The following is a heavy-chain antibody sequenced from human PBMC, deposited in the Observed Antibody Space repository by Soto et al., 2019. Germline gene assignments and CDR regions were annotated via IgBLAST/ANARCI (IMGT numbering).Heavy chain of an antibody. V-gene: IGHV3-74*01. J-gene: IGHJ6*03. CDR2: INSDGSST. CDR3: ASGDYGESYFYYYYMDV. CDR1: GFTFSSYW. Sequence: GGSLRLSCAASGFTFSSYWMHWVRQAPGKGLVWVSRINSDGSSTTYADSVKGRFTISRDNAKNTLYLQMNSLRAEDTAVYYCASGDYGESYFYYYYMDVWGKGTTVTVSS. D-gene: IGHD4-17*01.